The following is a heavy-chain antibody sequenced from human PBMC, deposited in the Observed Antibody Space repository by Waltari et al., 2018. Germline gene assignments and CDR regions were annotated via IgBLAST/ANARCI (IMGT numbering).Heavy chain of an antibody. J-gene: IGHJ6*03. CDR1: GGTFSSYA. D-gene: IGHD3-3*01. V-gene: IGHV1-69*04. CDR2: IIPILGIA. CDR3: ARDRWYPTIFGVVIPYNYYYMDV. Sequence: QVQLVQSGAEVKKPGSSVKVSCKASGGTFSSYAISWVRQAPGQGLEWMGGIIPILGIANYAQKFQGRVTITADESTSTAYMELSSLRSEDTAVYYCARDRWYPTIFGVVIPYNYYYMDVWGKGTTVTVSS.